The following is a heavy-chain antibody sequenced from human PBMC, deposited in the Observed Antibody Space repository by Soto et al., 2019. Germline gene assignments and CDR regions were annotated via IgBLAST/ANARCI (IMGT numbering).Heavy chain of an antibody. CDR2: IWYDGSNK. Sequence: LRLSCAASGFTFSSYGMHWVRQAPGKGLEWVAVIWYDGSNKYYADSVKGRFTISRDNSKNTLYLQMNSLRAEDTAVYYCARENQDYYYGMDVWGQGTTVTVSS. V-gene: IGHV3-33*01. J-gene: IGHJ6*02. CDR1: GFTFSSYG. CDR3: ARENQDYYYGMDV.